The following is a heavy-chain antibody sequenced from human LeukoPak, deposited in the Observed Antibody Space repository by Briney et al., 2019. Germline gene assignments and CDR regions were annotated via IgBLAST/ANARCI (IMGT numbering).Heavy chain of an antibody. CDR2: ISSNGGST. J-gene: IGHJ4*02. CDR3: ARVRVSSGSHPWYFDY. V-gene: IGHV3-64*01. CDR1: GFTFSSYA. D-gene: IGHD3-22*01. Sequence: GGSLRLSCAASGFTFSSYAMHWVRQAPGKGLEYVSAISSNGGSTYYANSVKGRFTISRDNSKDTLYLQMGSLRSDDTAVYYCARVRVSSGSHPWYFDYWGQGTLVTVSS.